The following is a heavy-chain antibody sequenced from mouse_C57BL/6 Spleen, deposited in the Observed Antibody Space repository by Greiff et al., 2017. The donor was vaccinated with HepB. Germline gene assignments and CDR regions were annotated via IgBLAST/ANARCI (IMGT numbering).Heavy chain of an antibody. V-gene: IGHV5-16*01. CDR1: GFTFSDYY. Sequence: DVKLVESEGGLVQPGSPMKLSCTASGFTFSDYYMAWVRQVPEKGLEWVANINYDGSSTYYLDSLKSRFIISRDNAKNILYLQMSSLKSEDTATYYCARDGGYFDVWGTGTTVTVSS. CDR2: INYDGSST. J-gene: IGHJ1*03. CDR3: ARDGGYFDV.